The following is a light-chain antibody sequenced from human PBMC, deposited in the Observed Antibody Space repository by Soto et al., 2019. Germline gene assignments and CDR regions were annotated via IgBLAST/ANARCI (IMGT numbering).Light chain of an antibody. CDR3: QHYDSSPYT. J-gene: IGKJ2*01. CDR2: GAS. Sequence: EIVWTQSPGTLSLSPGERATLSCRASQSVSSSFLAWYQQKPGQAPRLLIYGASSRATGIPDRFSGSGSGTDFTLTISRLEPEDFAVYYCQHYDSSPYTFGQGTKLEIK. V-gene: IGKV3-20*01. CDR1: QSVSSSF.